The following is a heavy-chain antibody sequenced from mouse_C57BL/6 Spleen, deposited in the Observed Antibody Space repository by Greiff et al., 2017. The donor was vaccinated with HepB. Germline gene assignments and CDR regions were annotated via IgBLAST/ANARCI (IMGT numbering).Heavy chain of an antibody. D-gene: IGHD1-1*01. V-gene: IGHV1-4*01. J-gene: IGHJ2*01. Sequence: QVQLQQSGAELARPGASVKMSCKASGYTFTSYTMHWVKQRPGQGLEWIGYINPSSGYTKYNQKFKDKATLTADKSSSTAYMQLSSLTSEDSAVYYWASTVVATNDYWGQGTTLTVAS. CDR2: INPSSGYT. CDR3: ASTVVATNDY. CDR1: GYTFTSYT.